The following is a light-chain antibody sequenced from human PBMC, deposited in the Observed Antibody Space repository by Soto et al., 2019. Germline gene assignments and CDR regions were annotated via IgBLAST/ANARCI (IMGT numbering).Light chain of an antibody. CDR1: QSVSNN. CDR2: GAS. CDR3: QQYYNGPRT. V-gene: IGKV3D-15*01. J-gene: IGKJ5*01. Sequence: EIGLTQSPGTLSLSPGERATLSFRASQSVSNNYLAWYQQKPGQAPRLLIYGASNRATGIPDRFSGSGSGTEFTLTINSLQAEDCAVYYCQQYYNGPRTFGQGTRRRL.